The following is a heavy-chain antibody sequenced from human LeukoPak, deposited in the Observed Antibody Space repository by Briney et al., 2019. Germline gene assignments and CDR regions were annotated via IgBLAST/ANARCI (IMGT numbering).Heavy chain of an antibody. CDR1: GFTFSSHG. V-gene: IGHV3-30*03. Sequence: GRSLRLSCAASGFTFSSHGIHWVRQAPGKGLEWVAVISYDGSNKYYADSVKGRFTISRDNSKNTLYLQMNSLRAEDTAVYYCARDLDGYNYDYWGQGTLVTVSS. CDR3: ARDLDGYNYDY. CDR2: ISYDGSNK. D-gene: IGHD5-24*01. J-gene: IGHJ4*02.